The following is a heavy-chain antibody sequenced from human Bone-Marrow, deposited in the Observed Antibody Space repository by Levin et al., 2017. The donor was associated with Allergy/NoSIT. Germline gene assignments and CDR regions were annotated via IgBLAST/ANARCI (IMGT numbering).Heavy chain of an antibody. CDR2: INHSGST. D-gene: IGHD3-10*01. Sequence: PGGSLRLSCAVYGGSFSGYYWSWIRQPPGKGLEWIGEINHSGSTNYNPSLKSRVTISVDTSKNQFSLKLSSVTAADTAVYYCARGLVLWFGEVSILGWFDPWGQGTLVTVSS. J-gene: IGHJ5*02. CDR3: ARGLVLWFGEVSILGWFDP. V-gene: IGHV4-34*01. CDR1: GGSFSGYY.